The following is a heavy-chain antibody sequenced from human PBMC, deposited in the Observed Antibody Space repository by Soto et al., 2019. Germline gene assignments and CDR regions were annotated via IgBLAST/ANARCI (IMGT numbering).Heavy chain of an antibody. CDR2: IDYTGTT. CDR1: GGFISSSSYF. Sequence: PSETLSLTCTISGGFISSSSYFGALIRQSPGKGLEWIGSIDYTGTTYNNPSLKSRVTMSVDTSKNHFSLKVEYVTAAETALYYCCRRAPEGFDPWGQGILVTVSS. J-gene: IGHJ5*02. V-gene: IGHV4-39*02. CDR3: CRRAPEGFDP.